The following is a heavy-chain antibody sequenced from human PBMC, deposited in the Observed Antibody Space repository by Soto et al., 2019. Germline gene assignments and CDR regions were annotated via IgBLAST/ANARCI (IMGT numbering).Heavy chain of an antibody. CDR2: ISYDGSNK. V-gene: IGHV3-30-3*01. J-gene: IGHJ4*02. Sequence: QVQLVESGGGVVQPGRSLRLSCAASGFTFSSYAMHWVRQAPGKGLEWVAVISYDGSNKYYADSVKGRFTISRDNSKNTLYLQMNRLRAEDTAVYYCARAPNWGQGTLVTVSS. CDR1: GFTFSSYA. CDR3: ARAPN.